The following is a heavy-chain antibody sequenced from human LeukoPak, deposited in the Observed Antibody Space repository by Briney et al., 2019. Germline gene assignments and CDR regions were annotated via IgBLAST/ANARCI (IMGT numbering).Heavy chain of an antibody. CDR3: AATYYDFWSGFDY. CDR2: ISYDGSNK. D-gene: IGHD3-3*01. CDR1: GFTFSSYG. Sequence: GRSLRLSCAASGFTFSSYGMHWVRQAPGKGLEWVAVISYDGSNKYYADSVKGRFTISRDNSKNTLYLQMNSLRAEDTAVYYCAATYYDFWSGFDYWGQGTLVTVSS. J-gene: IGHJ4*02. V-gene: IGHV3-30*03.